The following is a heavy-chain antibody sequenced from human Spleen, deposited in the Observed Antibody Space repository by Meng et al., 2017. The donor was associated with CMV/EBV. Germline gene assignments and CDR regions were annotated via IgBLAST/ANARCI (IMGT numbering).Heavy chain of an antibody. CDR3: ARDSPGGYGYFDS. CDR2: IHYSGTT. J-gene: IGHJ4*02. V-gene: IGHV4-30-4*01. CDR1: DVFTTSDDYY. D-gene: IGHD5-12*01. Sequence: QGQLKGSGPSMLNASLTLSLTCTVSDVFTTSDDYYWSWIRQPPGKGLEWIGYIHYSGTTYYNPSLKIRIAISLDTSKNQFSLNLNSVTAADAAVYYCARDSPGGYGYFDSWGQGTLVPSPQ.